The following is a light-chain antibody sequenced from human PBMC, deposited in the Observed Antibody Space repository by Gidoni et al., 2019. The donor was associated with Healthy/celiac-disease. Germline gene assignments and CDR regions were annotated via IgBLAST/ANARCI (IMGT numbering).Light chain of an antibody. Sequence: EIVMTQSPAPLSVSPGERATLSCRASQSVSSNLAWYQQKPGQAPRLLIYGASTRATGIPARFSGSGSGTEFTLTISSLQSEDFAVYYCQQYNNDPRTFGQGTKVEIK. CDR3: QQYNNDPRT. CDR1: QSVSSN. CDR2: GAS. V-gene: IGKV3-15*01. J-gene: IGKJ1*01.